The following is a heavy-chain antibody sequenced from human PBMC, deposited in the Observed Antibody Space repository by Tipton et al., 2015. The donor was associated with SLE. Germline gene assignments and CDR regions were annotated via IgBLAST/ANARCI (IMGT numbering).Heavy chain of an antibody. CDR1: GGSFSGYY. D-gene: IGHD6-6*01. J-gene: IGHJ1*01. V-gene: IGHV4-34*01. CDR3: AREEGSSSAEYFQH. Sequence: TLSLTCAVYGGSFSGYYWSWIRQPPGKGLEWIGEINHSGSTNYNPSLKSRVTISVDTSKNQFSLKLSSVTAADTAVYYCAREEGSSSAEYFQHWGQGTLVTVSS. CDR2: INHSGST.